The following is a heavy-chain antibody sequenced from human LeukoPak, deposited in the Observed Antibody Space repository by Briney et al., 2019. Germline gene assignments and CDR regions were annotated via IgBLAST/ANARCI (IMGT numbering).Heavy chain of an antibody. CDR1: GGTSSSYA. Sequence: SVKVSCKASGGTSSSYAISWVRQAPGQGLEWMGGIIPIFGTANYAQKFQGRVTITADKSTSTAYMELSSLRSEDTAVYYCARVVGGYSYGSWGQGTLVTVSS. V-gene: IGHV1-69*06. CDR2: IIPIFGTA. CDR3: ARVVGGYSYGS. D-gene: IGHD5-18*01. J-gene: IGHJ5*02.